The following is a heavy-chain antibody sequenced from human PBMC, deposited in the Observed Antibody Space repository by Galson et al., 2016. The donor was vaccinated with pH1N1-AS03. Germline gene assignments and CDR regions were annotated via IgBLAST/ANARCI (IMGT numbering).Heavy chain of an antibody. CDR1: GFSFGDYT. CDR2: IRNKADGGTT. Sequence: GFSFGDYTMTWVRQAPGKGLEWVGFIRNKADGGTTEYATSVKGRFTISRDDSKNIAYLQMNSLKTEDTAIFYCSRLKTGSFDYWGQGTLVTVSS. D-gene: IGHD7-27*01. J-gene: IGHJ4*02. CDR3: SRLKTGSFDY. V-gene: IGHV3-49*04.